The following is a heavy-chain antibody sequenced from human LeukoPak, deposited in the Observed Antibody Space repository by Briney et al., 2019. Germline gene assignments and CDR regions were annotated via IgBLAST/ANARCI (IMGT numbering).Heavy chain of an antibody. Sequence: SETLSLTCTVSLDSTTSNFWSWVRHPPGKGLEWIGEIHRSGSPNYNPSLQSRVTISIDRSRNQIALELSSVTAADTAVYYCAREILGGFNPGAYWGQGTLVTVSS. D-gene: IGHD1-14*01. J-gene: IGHJ4*02. CDR2: IHRSGSP. CDR3: AREILGGFNPGAY. CDR1: LDSTTSNF. V-gene: IGHV4-4*02.